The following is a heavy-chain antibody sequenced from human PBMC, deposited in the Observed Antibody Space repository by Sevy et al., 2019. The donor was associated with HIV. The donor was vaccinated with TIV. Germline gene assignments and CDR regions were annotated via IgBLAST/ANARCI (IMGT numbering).Heavy chain of an antibody. D-gene: IGHD3-3*01. CDR1: GYTFTGYY. Sequence: ASVKVSCKASGYTFTGYYMHWVRQAPGQGLEWMGWINPNSGGKNYAQTFQGRVTMTRDTSISTAYMELSRLRSDDTAVYYCARTSVWSGHYYYYYYGMDVWGQGTTVTVSS. J-gene: IGHJ6*02. V-gene: IGHV1-2*02. CDR2: INPNSGGK. CDR3: ARTSVWSGHYYYYYYGMDV.